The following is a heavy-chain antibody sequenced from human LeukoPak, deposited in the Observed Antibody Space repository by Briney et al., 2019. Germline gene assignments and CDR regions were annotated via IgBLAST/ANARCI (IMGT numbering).Heavy chain of an antibody. V-gene: IGHV3-23*01. CDR3: AQGRIGARLLFDS. Sequence: PGGSLRLSCAASGFTFSSYAMSWVRQAPGKGLEWVSAISGSGGSTYYADSVKGRFTISRDNSKNTLYLQMNSLRAEDTAVYYCAQGRIGARLLFDSWGQGTLVTVSS. CDR1: GFTFSSYA. J-gene: IGHJ4*02. D-gene: IGHD6-6*01. CDR2: ISGSGGST.